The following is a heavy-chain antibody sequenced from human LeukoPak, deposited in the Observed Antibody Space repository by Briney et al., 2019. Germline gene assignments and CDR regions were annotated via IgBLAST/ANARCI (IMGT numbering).Heavy chain of an antibody. CDR3: ARILDYYDSSGYRHDAFDI. Sequence: GESLKISCKGPGYSFTSYWIGWVRQMPGKGLEWMGIIYPGDSDTRYSPSFQGQGTISADKSISTAYLQWSSLKASDTAMYYCARILDYYDSSGYRHDAFDIWGQGTMVTVSS. V-gene: IGHV5-51*01. CDR2: IYPGDSDT. CDR1: GYSFTSYW. D-gene: IGHD3-22*01. J-gene: IGHJ3*02.